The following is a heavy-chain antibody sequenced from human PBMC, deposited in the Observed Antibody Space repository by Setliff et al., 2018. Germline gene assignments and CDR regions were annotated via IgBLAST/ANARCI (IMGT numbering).Heavy chain of an antibody. J-gene: IGHJ4*02. CDR2: IIPIFGTA. D-gene: IGHD3-3*01. CDR3: ARGRDFWSGYLVY. CDR1: GGAFSSYG. Sequence: SVKVSCKASGGAFSSYGISWVRQAPGQGLEWMGRIIPIFGTANYAQKFQGRVTITADKSTSTAYMELSSLRSDDTAVYYCARGRDFWSGYLVYWGQGTLVTVSS. V-gene: IGHV1-69*06.